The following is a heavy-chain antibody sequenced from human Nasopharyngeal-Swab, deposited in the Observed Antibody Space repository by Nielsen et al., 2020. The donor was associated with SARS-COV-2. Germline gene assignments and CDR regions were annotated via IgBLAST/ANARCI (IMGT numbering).Heavy chain of an antibody. D-gene: IGHD5-18*01. CDR2: ITWNSGNK. Sequence: SLKISCAASGFTYDDYAMHWVRQPPGKGLEWVSGITWNSGNKGYAESVQGRFTISRDNAKNSLYLQMNSLRAEDTALYYCAKARRTDTYGYECFDSWS. CDR3: AKARRTDTYGYECFDS. CDR1: GFTYDDYA. J-gene: IGHJ4*01. V-gene: IGHV3-9*01.